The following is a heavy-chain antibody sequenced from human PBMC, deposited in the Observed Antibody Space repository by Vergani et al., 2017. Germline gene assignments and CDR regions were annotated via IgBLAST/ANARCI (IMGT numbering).Heavy chain of an antibody. CDR2: FDPEHGEV. Sequence: QVQLVQSGSEVRKPGASVKVSCQVSGYSLTELIIHWVRQAPGKGLEWMGGFDPEHGEVTFAHHIQGRVTMTEDRSTDTAYMELSSLRPEDTALYYCAIMTDYYDSSGYYLDYWGQGTLVTVSS. J-gene: IGHJ4*02. CDR3: AIMTDYYDSSGYYLDY. D-gene: IGHD3-22*01. CDR1: GYSLTELI. V-gene: IGHV1-24*01.